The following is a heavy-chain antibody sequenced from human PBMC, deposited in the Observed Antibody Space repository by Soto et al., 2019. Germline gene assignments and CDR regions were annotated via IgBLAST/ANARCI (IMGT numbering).Heavy chain of an antibody. D-gene: IGHD4-4*01. CDR1: GDSISSYS. CDR3: ARGGVTRYYYYGMDV. V-gene: IGHV4-59*01. J-gene: IGHJ6*02. Sequence: SETLSLTCTVSGDSISSYSWSWIRQPPGKGLEWIGNIHYNGNTKYNPSLKSRVTMSVDTSKNQFSLKLSSVTAADTAVYYCARGGVTRYYYYGMDVWGQGTTVTVSS. CDR2: IHYNGNT.